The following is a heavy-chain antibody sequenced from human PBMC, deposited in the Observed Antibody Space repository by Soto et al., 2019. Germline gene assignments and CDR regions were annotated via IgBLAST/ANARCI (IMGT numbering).Heavy chain of an antibody. D-gene: IGHD2-21*01. J-gene: IGHJ5*02. V-gene: IGHV2-5*02. CDR2: IYWDDDK. Sequence: QITLKESGPTLVKPTQTLTLTCTFSGFSLSTSGVGVGWIRQPPGKALEWLALIYWDDDKRYSPSLKSRLTISKDTSKNQVVLTMTNMDPVDTATYYCAHSVYSNSARNWFDPWGQGTLVTVSS. CDR1: GFSLSTSGVG. CDR3: AHSVYSNSARNWFDP.